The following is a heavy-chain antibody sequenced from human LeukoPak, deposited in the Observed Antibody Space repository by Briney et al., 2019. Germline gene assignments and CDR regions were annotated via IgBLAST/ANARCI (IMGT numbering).Heavy chain of an antibody. D-gene: IGHD3-3*01. J-gene: IGHJ6*03. CDR1: GGSFSGYY. V-gene: IGHV4-34*01. CDR2: INHSGST. CDR3: SRGTNFWSSYYRGYYYYMDV. Sequence: PSETLSLTCAVYGGSFSGYYWSWIRQPPGKGLEWIGEINHSGSTNYNPSLKSRVTISVDTSKNQFSLKLSSVTAADTAVYYCSRGTNFWSSYYRGYYYYMDVWGKGTTVTVSS.